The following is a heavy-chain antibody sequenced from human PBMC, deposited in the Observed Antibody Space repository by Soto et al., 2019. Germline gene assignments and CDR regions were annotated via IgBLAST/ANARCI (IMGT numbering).Heavy chain of an antibody. J-gene: IGHJ5*02. Sequence: GGSLRLSCAASGFTFTNYGMHWVRQAPGKGLEWVAIIWYDGSNKYYADSVKGRFTISRDNSKNTVYLQMSSLRAEDTAIYYCAKQYNWTPDDPWGQGTLVTVSS. D-gene: IGHD1-20*01. V-gene: IGHV3-33*06. CDR3: AKQYNWTPDDP. CDR1: GFTFTNYG. CDR2: IWYDGSNK.